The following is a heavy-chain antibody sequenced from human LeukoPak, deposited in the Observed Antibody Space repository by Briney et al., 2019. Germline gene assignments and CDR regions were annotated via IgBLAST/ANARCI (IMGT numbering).Heavy chain of an antibody. CDR3: VGGMGNY. Sequence: GGSLRLSCAASGFTFTTYWMHWVRQAPGKGLVWVSRINTDGKIITYADSVKGRFTISRDNSKNTVYLQMKSLRVEDTAVYYCVGGMGNYWGQGTLVTVSS. V-gene: IGHV3-74*03. CDR1: GFTFTTYW. D-gene: IGHD7-27*01. CDR2: INTDGKII. J-gene: IGHJ4*02.